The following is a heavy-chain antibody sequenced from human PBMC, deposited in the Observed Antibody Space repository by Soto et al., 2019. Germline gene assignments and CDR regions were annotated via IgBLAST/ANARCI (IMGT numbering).Heavy chain of an antibody. CDR3: ARGKIAVAGRHYYYYYGMDV. Sequence: SQTLSLTCAISGDSVSSNSAAWNWIRQSPSRGLEWLGRTYYRSKWYNDYAVSVKSRITINPDTSKNQFSLQLNSVTPEDTAVYYCARGKIAVAGRHYYYYYGMDVWGQGTTVTASS. CDR2: TYYRSKWYN. CDR1: GDSVSSNSAA. V-gene: IGHV6-1*01. D-gene: IGHD6-19*01. J-gene: IGHJ6*02.